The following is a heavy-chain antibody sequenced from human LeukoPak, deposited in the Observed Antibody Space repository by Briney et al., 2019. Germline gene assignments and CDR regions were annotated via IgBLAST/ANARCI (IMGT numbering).Heavy chain of an antibody. J-gene: IGHJ4*02. Sequence: GGSLRLSCAASGFTFSSYSMNWVRQAPGKGLEWVSSISSSSSYIYYADSVKGRFTISRDNAKNSLYLQMNSLRAEDTAVYYCAREEAIHDYWGQGTLVTVSS. CDR2: ISSSSSYI. CDR3: AREEAIHDY. V-gene: IGHV3-21*01. CDR1: GFTFSSYS. D-gene: IGHD5-18*01.